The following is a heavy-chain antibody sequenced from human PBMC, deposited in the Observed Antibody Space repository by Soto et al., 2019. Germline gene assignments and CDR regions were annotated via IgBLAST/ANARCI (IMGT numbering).Heavy chain of an antibody. CDR3: TTDSYSTIPIARFDY. Sequence: GGSLRPSCAASGFTFSDYYMSWIRQAPGKGLEWVSYISSSGSTIYYADSVKGRFTISRDNAKNSLYLQMNSLRAEDTAVYYCTTDSYSTIPIARFDYWGHGTPVTVSS. CDR2: ISSSGSTI. J-gene: IGHJ4*01. CDR1: GFTFSDYY. V-gene: IGHV3-11*01. D-gene: IGHD4-4*01.